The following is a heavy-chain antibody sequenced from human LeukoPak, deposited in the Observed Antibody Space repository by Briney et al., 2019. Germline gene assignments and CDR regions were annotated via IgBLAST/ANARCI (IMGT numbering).Heavy chain of an antibody. CDR1: GGTFSSYA. CDR3: ARGPSFMSFDY. Sequence: SVKVSCKASGGTFSSYAISWVRQAPGQGLEWMGRIIPILGIANYAQKFQGRVTITADKSTSTAYMELSSLKSEDTAVYYCARGPSFMSFDYWGQGTLVTVSS. CDR2: IIPILGIA. D-gene: IGHD5/OR15-5a*01. J-gene: IGHJ4*02. V-gene: IGHV1-69*04.